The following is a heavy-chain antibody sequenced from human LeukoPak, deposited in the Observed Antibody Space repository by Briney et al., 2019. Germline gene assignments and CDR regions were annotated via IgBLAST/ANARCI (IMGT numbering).Heavy chain of an antibody. D-gene: IGHD2-15*01. Sequence: SETLSLTCTVSGGSISSSSYYWGWIRQPPGKGLEWIGSIYYRGSTYYNPSLKSRVTISVDTSKNQFSLKLSSVTAADTAVYYCARQYCSGGSCYSSKSLHYMDVWGKGTTVTVSS. CDR1: GGSISSSSYY. CDR3: ARQYCSGGSCYSSKSLHYMDV. V-gene: IGHV4-39*01. J-gene: IGHJ6*03. CDR2: IYYRGST.